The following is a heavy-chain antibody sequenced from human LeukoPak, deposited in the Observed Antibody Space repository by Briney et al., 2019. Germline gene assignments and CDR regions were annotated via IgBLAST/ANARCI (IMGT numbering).Heavy chain of an antibody. V-gene: IGHV1-46*01. D-gene: IGHD3-9*01. CDR1: GYTFTSYY. Sequence: ASVKVSCKASGYTFTSYYMHWVRQAPGQGLEWMGIINPSGGSTSYAQKFQGRVTMTRDTSTSTVYMELSSLRSEDTAVYYCARVGYDILTGYLPYYCYYGMDVWGQGTTVTVSS. CDR3: ARVGYDILTGYLPYYCYYGMDV. CDR2: INPSGGST. J-gene: IGHJ6*02.